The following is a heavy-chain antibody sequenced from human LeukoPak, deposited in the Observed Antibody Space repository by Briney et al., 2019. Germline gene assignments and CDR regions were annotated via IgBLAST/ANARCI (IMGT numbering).Heavy chain of an antibody. V-gene: IGHV3-66*01. CDR2: IYSGGST. J-gene: IGHJ4*02. CDR3: ARDRDYYDSSGYSPFDY. CDR1: GFTVSSNY. D-gene: IGHD3-22*01. Sequence: GGSLRLSCAASGFTVSSNYMSWVRQAPGKGLEWVSVIYSGGSTYYTDSVKGRFTISRDNSKNTLYLQMNSLRAEDTAVYYCARDRDYYDSSGYSPFDYWGQGTLVTVSS.